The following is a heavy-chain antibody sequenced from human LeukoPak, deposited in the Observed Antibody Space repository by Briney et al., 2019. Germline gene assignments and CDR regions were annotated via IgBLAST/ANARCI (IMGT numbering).Heavy chain of an antibody. D-gene: IGHD3-16*02. CDR2: IWYDGSNK. CDR1: GFTFSSYG. J-gene: IGHJ3*02. CDR3: AKKNYDYVWGSYHPDNDAFDI. Sequence: GGSLRLSCAASGFTFSSYGMHWVRQAPGKGLEWVAVIWYDGSNKYYADSVKGRFTFSRDNSKNTLYLQMNSLRAEDTAVYYCAKKNYDYVWGSYHPDNDAFDIWGQGTMVTVSS. V-gene: IGHV3-33*06.